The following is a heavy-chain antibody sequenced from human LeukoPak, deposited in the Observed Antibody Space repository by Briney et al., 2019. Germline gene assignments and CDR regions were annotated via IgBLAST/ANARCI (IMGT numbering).Heavy chain of an antibody. CDR2: ISAYSGKT. CDR3: AGTYYYDSSGYYAS. Sequence: ASVKVSCKPSGYMFISYGISWLRQAPGQGLEWMGWISAYSGKTNYAKNLQGRVTMTTDTSASTAYMELRSLRSDDTAVYYCAGTYYYDSSGYYASWGQGTLVTVSS. D-gene: IGHD3-22*01. J-gene: IGHJ5*02. V-gene: IGHV1-18*01. CDR1: GYMFISYG.